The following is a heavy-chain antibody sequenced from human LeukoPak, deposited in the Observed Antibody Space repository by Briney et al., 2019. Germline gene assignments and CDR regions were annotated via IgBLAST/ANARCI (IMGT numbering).Heavy chain of an antibody. CDR3: ARDRAVATIGGVDY. V-gene: IGHV1-2*02. CDR1: GNTFSGYY. D-gene: IGHD5-12*01. Sequence: ASVKVSCKASGNTFSGYYMHWVRQAPGQGLEWMGWINPKSGGTNYAQKFQGRVTMTRDTSISTAYMELSRLRSDDTAVYYCARDRAVATIGGVDYWGQGTLVTVSS. CDR2: INPKSGGT. J-gene: IGHJ4*02.